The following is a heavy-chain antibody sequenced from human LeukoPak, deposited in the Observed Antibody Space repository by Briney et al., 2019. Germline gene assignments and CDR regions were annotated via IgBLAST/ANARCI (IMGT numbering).Heavy chain of an antibody. V-gene: IGHV3-23*01. Sequence: PGGSLRLSCAASGFTSTTYAMNWVRQAPGKGLEWVSGIVGTGIITYYTDSVKGRFTVSRDNSKNTLYLQMNSLRAEDTAIYYCARGVISHFYAFDIWGQGSMVPVSS. D-gene: IGHD3-10*01. CDR1: GFTSTTYA. J-gene: IGHJ3*02. CDR3: ARGVISHFYAFDI. CDR2: IVGTGIIT.